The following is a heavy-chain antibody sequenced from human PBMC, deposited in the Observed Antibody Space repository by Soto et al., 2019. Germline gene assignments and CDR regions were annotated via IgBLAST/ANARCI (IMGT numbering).Heavy chain of an antibody. D-gene: IGHD2-21*02. CDR3: ARNCGGDCYYYYGMDV. V-gene: IGHV1-8*01. J-gene: IGHJ6*02. CDR2: MNPNSGNT. Sequence: QVQLVQSGAEVKKPGASVKVSCKASGYTFTSYDINWVRQATGQGLAWMGWMNPNSGNTGYAQKFQGRVTMTRNTSISTAYMELSSLRSEDTAVYYCARNCGGDCYYYYGMDVWGQGTTVTVSS. CDR1: GYTFTSYD.